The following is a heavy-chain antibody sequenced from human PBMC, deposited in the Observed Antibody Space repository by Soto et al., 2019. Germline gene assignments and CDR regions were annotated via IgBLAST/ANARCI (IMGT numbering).Heavy chain of an antibody. CDR2: ISYDGSNK. D-gene: IGHD3-9*01. J-gene: IGHJ4*02. CDR1: GFTFSSYG. Sequence: GGSLRLSCAASGFTFSSYGMHWVRQAPGKGLEWVAVISYDGSNKYYADSVKGRFTISRDNSKNTLYLQMNSLRAEDTAVYYCAKVHYDILTGSTDYWGQGTLVTVPS. CDR3: AKVHYDILTGSTDY. V-gene: IGHV3-30*18.